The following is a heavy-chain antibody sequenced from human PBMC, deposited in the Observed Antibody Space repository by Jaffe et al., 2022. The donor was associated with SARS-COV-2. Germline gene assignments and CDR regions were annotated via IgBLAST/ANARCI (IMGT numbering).Heavy chain of an antibody. Sequence: EVQVLESGGGLVQRGGSLRLSCAASGFTFSSYAMNWVRQAPGKGLEWVSVISGSGGSTYYADSVKGRFTISRDNSKNTLSLQMNSLRAEDTAVYFCAKVGQWGRYFDLWGRGTLVTVSS. CDR3: AKVGQWGRYFDL. CDR1: GFTFSSYA. J-gene: IGHJ2*01. D-gene: IGHD3-16*01. V-gene: IGHV3-23*01. CDR2: ISGSGGST.